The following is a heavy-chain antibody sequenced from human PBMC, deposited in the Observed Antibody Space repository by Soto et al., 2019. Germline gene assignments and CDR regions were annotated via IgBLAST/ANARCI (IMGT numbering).Heavy chain of an antibody. Sequence: ASVKVSCKASGYTFTSYGISWVRQAPGQGLEWMGWISAYNGNTNYAQKLQGRVTMTTDTSTSTAYMELRSLRSDDTAVYYCARDYYDFWSGSQAYYFDYWGQGTLVTVSS. CDR3: ARDYYDFWSGSQAYYFDY. CDR1: GYTFTSYG. J-gene: IGHJ4*02. CDR2: ISAYNGNT. D-gene: IGHD3-3*01. V-gene: IGHV1-18*01.